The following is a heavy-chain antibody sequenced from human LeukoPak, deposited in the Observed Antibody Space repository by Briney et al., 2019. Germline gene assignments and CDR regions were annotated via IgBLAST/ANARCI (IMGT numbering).Heavy chain of an antibody. J-gene: IGHJ4*02. CDR3: AREVRGVHGI. D-gene: IGHD3-10*01. Sequence: SSETLSLTCTVSGGSISSGGYYWSWIRQHPGKGLEWIGYIYYSGSTYYNPSLKSRVTISVDTSKNLFSLKLSSVTAADTAVYYCAREVRGVHGIWGQGTLVTVSS. CDR2: IYYSGST. CDR1: GGSISSGGYY. V-gene: IGHV4-31*03.